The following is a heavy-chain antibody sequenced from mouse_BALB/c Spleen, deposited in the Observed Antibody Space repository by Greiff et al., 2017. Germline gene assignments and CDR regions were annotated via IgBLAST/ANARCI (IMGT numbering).Heavy chain of an antibody. V-gene: IGHV1-54*01. CDR1: GYAFTNYL. CDR2: INPGSGGT. J-gene: IGHJ3*01. CDR3: AREREAPFAY. Sequence: QVQLQQSGPELVKPGTSVKVSCKASGYAFTNYLIEWVKQRPGQGLEWIGVINPGSGGTNYNEKFKGKATLTADKSSSTAYMQLSSLTSDDAAVYFCAREREAPFAYWGQGTLVTVSA.